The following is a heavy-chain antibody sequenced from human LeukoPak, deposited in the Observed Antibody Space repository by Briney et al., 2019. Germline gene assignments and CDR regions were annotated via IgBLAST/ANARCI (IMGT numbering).Heavy chain of an antibody. CDR1: GESFSGYY. V-gene: IGHV4-34*01. Sequence: SETLSLTCAVYGESFSGYYWSWIRQPPGKGLEWIGEINHSGGTNYNPSLKSRVTISVDTSKNQFSLKLSSVTAADTAVYYCARDSSGYSHFDYWGQGTLVTVSS. CDR2: INHSGGT. J-gene: IGHJ4*02. CDR3: ARDSSGYSHFDY. D-gene: IGHD3-22*01.